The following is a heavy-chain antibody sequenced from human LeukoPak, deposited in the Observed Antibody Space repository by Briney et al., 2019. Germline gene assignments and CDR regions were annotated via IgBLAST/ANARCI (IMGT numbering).Heavy chain of an antibody. D-gene: IGHD1-26*01. CDR1: GFTFSSYV. V-gene: IGHV3-23*01. J-gene: IGHJ4*02. Sequence: PGGSLRLSCAASGFTFSSYVIDWVRQAPGKGLEWVSAISGSGDSTYYTDSVKGRFTISRDNSKNTLYLQMSSLRAEDTAIYYCAIHESSIPYWGQGTLVTVSS. CDR2: ISGSGDST. CDR3: AIHESSIPY.